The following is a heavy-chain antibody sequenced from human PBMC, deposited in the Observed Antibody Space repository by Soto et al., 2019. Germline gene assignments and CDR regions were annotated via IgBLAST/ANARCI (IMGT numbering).Heavy chain of an antibody. CDR3: ARESHDILTGPPWVWYFDI. J-gene: IGHJ2*01. Sequence: QVQLQQWGAGQLRHLENLSLPCGVSGGSFSGYYWSWIRQSPGKGLEWIGEINDRGSINYNPSLKSRVSISVDTSKNHYSLNLRSVTAADPAVYYCARESHDILTGPPWVWYFDIWGRGTLVTVSS. CDR2: INDRGSI. D-gene: IGHD3-9*01. V-gene: IGHV4-34*01. CDR1: GGSFSGYY.